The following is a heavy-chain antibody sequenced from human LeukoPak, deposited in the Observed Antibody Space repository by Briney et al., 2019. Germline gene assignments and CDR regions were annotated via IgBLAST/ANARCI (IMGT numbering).Heavy chain of an antibody. Sequence: GGSLRLSCAASGFTFSDYYMDWIRQAPGKGLECVSYITNSGTTIYYADSVNGRFTISRDNAKNSLNLQMNSLRAEDTAVYYCARGDTKHCNSPSCHNPFDQWGQGTLVTVSS. D-gene: IGHD2-2*02. CDR1: GFTFSDYY. J-gene: IGHJ4*02. CDR2: ITNSGTTI. V-gene: IGHV3-11*04. CDR3: ARGDTKHCNSPSCHNPFDQ.